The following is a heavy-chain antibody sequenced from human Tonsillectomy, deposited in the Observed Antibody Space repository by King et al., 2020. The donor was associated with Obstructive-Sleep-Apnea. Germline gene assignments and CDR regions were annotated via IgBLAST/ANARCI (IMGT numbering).Heavy chain of an antibody. CDR1: GFTFSSYG. CDR3: AKDRTAVYSNSPSDY. J-gene: IGHJ4*02. D-gene: IGHD6-6*01. CDR2: ISYDGSNK. V-gene: IGHV3-30*18. Sequence: VQLVESGGGVVQPGRSLRLSCAASGFTFSSYGMHWVRQAPGKGLEWVAVISYDGSNKYYADPVKGRFTISRDNSKNTLYLQMNSLRGEDTAVYYCAKDRTAVYSNSPSDYWGQGTLVTVSS.